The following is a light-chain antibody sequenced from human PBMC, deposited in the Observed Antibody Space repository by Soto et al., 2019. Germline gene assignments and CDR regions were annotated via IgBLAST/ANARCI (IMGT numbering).Light chain of an antibody. J-gene: IGKJ5*01. V-gene: IGKV3-20*01. CDR2: DAS. CDR1: QTVNSDY. Sequence: EIVLTQSPGTLSLSPGERATLSCRASQTVNSDYLAWYHQRPGQAPRLLIYDASSRATGIPDRFSGSGSGTDFTLTISRLEPEDFAVYYCQQYGSSPRTFGQGTRLEIK. CDR3: QQYGSSPRT.